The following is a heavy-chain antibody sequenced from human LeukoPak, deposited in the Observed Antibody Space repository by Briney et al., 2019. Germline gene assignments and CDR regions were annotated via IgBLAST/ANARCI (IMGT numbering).Heavy chain of an antibody. CDR2: ISGSGGST. CDR1: GFTFSSYA. Sequence: GGSLRLSCAASGFTFSSYAMSWVRQAPGKGLEWVSAISGSGGSTYYADSVKGRFTISRDNSKNTLYLQMNSLRSEDTAVYYCARVIAAAGTGYYFDYWGQGTLVTVSS. J-gene: IGHJ4*02. V-gene: IGHV3-23*01. CDR3: ARVIAAAGTGYYFDY. D-gene: IGHD6-13*01.